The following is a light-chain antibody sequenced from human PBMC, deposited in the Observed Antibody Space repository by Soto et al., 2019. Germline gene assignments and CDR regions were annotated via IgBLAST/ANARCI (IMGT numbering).Light chain of an antibody. CDR3: QQANSFPIT. CDR2: AAS. Sequence: DIQMTQSPSTLSGSVGDRVTITCRASQTISSWLAWYQQKPGKAPKLLIYAASSLQSGVPSRFSGSGSGTDFTLTISSLRPEDFATYYCQQANSFPITFGQGTRLEI. CDR1: QTISSW. J-gene: IGKJ5*01. V-gene: IGKV1-12*01.